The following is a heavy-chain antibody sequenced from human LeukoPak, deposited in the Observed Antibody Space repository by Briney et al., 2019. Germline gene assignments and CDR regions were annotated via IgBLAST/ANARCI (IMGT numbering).Heavy chain of an antibody. V-gene: IGHV4-59*01. CDR3: ARVRSGYDRDYDAFDI. CDR2: IYYSGST. CDR1: GGSISSYY. J-gene: IGHJ3*02. Sequence: SETLSLTCTVSGGSISSYYRSWIRQPPGKGLEWIGYIYYSGSTNYNPSLKSRVTISVDTSKNQFSLKLSSVTAADTAVYYCARVRSGYDRDYDAFDIWGQGTMVTVSS. D-gene: IGHD5-12*01.